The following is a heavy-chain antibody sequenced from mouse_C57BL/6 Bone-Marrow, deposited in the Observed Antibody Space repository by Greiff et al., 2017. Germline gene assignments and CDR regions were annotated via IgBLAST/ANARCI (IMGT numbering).Heavy chain of an antibody. CDR1: GYTFTSYW. J-gene: IGHJ1*03. CDR2: INPSNGGT. CDR3: ARFGGCGVTPTVFDV. D-gene: IGHD2-2*01. Sequence: QVHVKQPGTELVKPGASVKLSCKASGYTFTSYWMHWVKQRPGQGLEWIGNINPSNGGTNYNEKFKSKATLTVDKSSSHAYMQLSSLPSVYSAVYYFARFGGCGVTPTVFDVWGTGTTGTVSS. V-gene: IGHV1-53*01.